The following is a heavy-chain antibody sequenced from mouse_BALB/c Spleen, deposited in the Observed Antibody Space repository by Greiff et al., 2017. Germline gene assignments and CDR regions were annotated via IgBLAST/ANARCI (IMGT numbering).Heavy chain of an antibody. J-gene: IGHJ3*01. CDR3: TRPEAY. CDR2: ISSGGSYT. V-gene: IGHV5-6-4*01. CDR1: GFTFSSYT. Sequence: DVMLVESGGGLVKPGGSLKLSCAASGFTFSSYTMSWVRQTPEKRLEWVATISSGGSYTYYPDSVKGRFTISRDNAKNTLYLQMSSLKSEDTAMYYCTRPEAYWGQGTLVTVSA.